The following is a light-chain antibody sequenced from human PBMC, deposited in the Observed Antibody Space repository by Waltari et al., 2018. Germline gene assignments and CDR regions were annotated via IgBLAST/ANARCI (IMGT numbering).Light chain of an antibody. J-gene: IGLJ1*01. CDR3: AAWDDSLNGPGYV. CDR1: SSNIGRNV. Sequence: QSVLTQPPSASGTPGQRVTISCSGSSSNIGRNVVNWYQQLPGTAPKLLMFSNNQRPSGVPDRFLGSKSGTSASLAISGLQSEEEADYYCAAWDDSLNGPGYVFGTGTKVSVL. CDR2: SNN. V-gene: IGLV1-44*01.